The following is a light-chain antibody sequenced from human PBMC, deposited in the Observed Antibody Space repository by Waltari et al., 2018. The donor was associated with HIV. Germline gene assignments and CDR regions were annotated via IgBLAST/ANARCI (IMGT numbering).Light chain of an antibody. CDR1: QSVSSN. Sequence: EIVMTQSPATLFMSPGERVTFFCRASQSVSSNLAWYQQKFGQAPRLLIYDASTRATGIPARFSGSGSGTEFTLTISSLQSEDFAVYYCQQYNNWPPGYTFGQGTKLEIK. J-gene: IGKJ2*01. V-gene: IGKV3-15*01. CDR3: QQYNNWPPGYT. CDR2: DAS.